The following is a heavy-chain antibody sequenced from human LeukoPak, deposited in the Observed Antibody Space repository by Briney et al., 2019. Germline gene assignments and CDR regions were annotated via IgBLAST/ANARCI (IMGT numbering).Heavy chain of an antibody. V-gene: IGHV3-23*01. J-gene: IGHJ4*02. CDR2: ISGSGGST. CDR3: ARVRGYDYRNRYFDY. Sequence: GGSLRLSCAASGFTFSSYAMSWVRQAPGKGLEWVSAISGSGGSTYYADSVKGRFTISRDNSKNTLYLQMNSLRAEDTAVYYCARVRGYDYRNRYFDYWGQGTLVTVSS. D-gene: IGHD5-12*01. CDR1: GFTFSSYA.